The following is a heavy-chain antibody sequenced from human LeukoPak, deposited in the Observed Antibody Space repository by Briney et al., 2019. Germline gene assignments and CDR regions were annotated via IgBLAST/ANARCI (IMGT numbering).Heavy chain of an antibody. V-gene: IGHV3-66*01. D-gene: IGHD2-15*01. CDR2: IYSGGST. CDR3: ARGLVVAADYYFDY. J-gene: IGHJ4*02. Sequence: PGGSLRLSCAASGFTVSSNYMSWVRQAPGKGLEWVAGIYSGGSTYYADSVKGRFTLSRDNSKNTLYLQMNSLRAEDTAVYYCARGLVVAADYYFDYWRQGTLVTVSS. CDR1: GFTVSSNY.